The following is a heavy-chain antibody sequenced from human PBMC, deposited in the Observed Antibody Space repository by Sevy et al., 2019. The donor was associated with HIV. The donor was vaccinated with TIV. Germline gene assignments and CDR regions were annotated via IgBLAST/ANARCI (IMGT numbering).Heavy chain of an antibody. V-gene: IGHV4-39*01. CDR3: ARHISDSGSYYAYYYYYYMDV. D-gene: IGHD1-26*01. CDR1: GGSISSNSYY. CDR2: IYYSGST. Sequence: SETLSLTCTVSGGSISSNSYYWGWIRQPPGKGLEWIGSIYYSGSTYYNPSLKSRVTISVDTSKNQLSLKLGSVTAADTAVYYWARHISDSGSYYAYYYYYYMDVWGNGTTVTVSS. J-gene: IGHJ6*03.